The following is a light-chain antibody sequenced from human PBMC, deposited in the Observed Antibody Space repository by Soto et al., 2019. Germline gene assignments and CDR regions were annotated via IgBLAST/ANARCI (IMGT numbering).Light chain of an antibody. CDR1: QSVSSY. CDR2: DAS. V-gene: IGKV3-11*01. J-gene: IGKJ1*01. Sequence: EIVLTQSPATLSLSPGERATLSCRASQSVSSYLAWYQQKPGQAPRLLIYDASNRATSIPARFSGSRSGTVFTLTIGSTEPEDCAVYSCQRGSKWPTTCGRGTKVDIK. CDR3: QRGSKWPTT.